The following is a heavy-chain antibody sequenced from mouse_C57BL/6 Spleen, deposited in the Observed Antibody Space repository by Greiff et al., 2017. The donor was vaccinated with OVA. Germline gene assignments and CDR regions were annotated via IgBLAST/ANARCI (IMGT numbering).Heavy chain of an antibody. CDR3: ARDLYYYGSSYGYFDY. CDR2: ISDGGSYT. D-gene: IGHD1-1*01. J-gene: IGHJ2*01. CDR1: GFTFSSYA. V-gene: IGHV5-4*01. Sequence: EVMLVESGGGLVKPGGSLTLSCAASGFTFSSYAMSWVRQTPDKRLEWVATISDGGSYTYYPDNVKGRFTISRDNAKNTLYLQMSHLKSEDTAMYYCARDLYYYGSSYGYFDYWGQGTTLTVSS.